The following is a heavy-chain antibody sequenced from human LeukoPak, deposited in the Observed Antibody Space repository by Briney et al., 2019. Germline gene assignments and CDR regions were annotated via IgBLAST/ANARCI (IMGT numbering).Heavy chain of an antibody. J-gene: IGHJ6*02. D-gene: IGHD3-3*01. CDR3: ARRTIFGVVISNYYYGMDV. Sequence: ASVTVSCTASGGTFSSYAISWVRQAPGQGLEWMGGIIPIFGTANYAQKFQGRVTITADESTSTAYMELSSLRSEDTAVYYCARRTIFGVVISNYYYGMDVWGQGTTVTVSS. CDR1: GGTFSSYA. CDR2: IIPIFGTA. V-gene: IGHV1-69*01.